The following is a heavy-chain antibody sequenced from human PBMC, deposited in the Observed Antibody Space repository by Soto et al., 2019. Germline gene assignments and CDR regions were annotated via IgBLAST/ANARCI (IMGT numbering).Heavy chain of an antibody. Sequence: SETLSLTCAVSGYSISSSNWWGWIRQPTGKGLEWIGYIYYSGSTYYNPSLKSRVTMSVDTSKNQFSLKLISVTAVDTAVYYCARNPSGSYYFDYWGQGTLVTVSS. V-gene: IGHV4-28*01. J-gene: IGHJ4*02. CDR3: ARNPSGSYYFDY. CDR1: GYSISSSNW. D-gene: IGHD1-26*01. CDR2: IYYSGST.